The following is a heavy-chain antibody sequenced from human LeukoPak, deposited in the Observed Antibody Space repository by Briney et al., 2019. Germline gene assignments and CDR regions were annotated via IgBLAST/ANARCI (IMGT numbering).Heavy chain of an antibody. V-gene: IGHV4-4*07. CDR2: IYTSGST. CDR1: GGSISSYY. Sequence: PSETLPLTCTVSGGSISSYYWSWIRQPAGKGLEWIGRIYTSGSTNHNPSLKSRVTMSVDTSKNQFSLKLSSVTAADTAVYYCAGTYYDFWSANYDAFDIWGQGTMVTLSS. CDR3: AGTYYDFWSANYDAFDI. D-gene: IGHD3-3*01. J-gene: IGHJ3*02.